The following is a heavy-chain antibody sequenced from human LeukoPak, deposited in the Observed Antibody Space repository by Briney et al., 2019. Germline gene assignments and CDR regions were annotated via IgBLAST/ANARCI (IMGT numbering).Heavy chain of an antibody. D-gene: IGHD1-26*01. J-gene: IGHJ6*03. Sequence: PGGSLRLSCAASGFTLSSYTMRWVRQAPGKGLEWVSSISSSSRYIYYTDSEKGRFTISRDNAKNSLYLQMNSLRAEDTAVYFCARATWDPNYYYYMDVWGKGTTVTVSS. CDR2: ISSSSRYI. CDR3: ARATWDPNYYYYMDV. CDR1: GFTLSSYT. V-gene: IGHV3-21*01.